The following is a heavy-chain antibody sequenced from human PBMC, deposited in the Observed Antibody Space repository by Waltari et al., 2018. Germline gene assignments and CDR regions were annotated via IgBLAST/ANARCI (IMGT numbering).Heavy chain of an antibody. D-gene: IGHD3-10*01. CDR1: GGSIINSDYY. Sequence: QLQLQESGPGLVKPSETLSLTCSVSGGSIINSDYYWNWIRQPPGKGLEWIGSIFHTGSAYYNPSLQGRVTMSVDTSRSYFSLTLNSVTAADTAVYYCARDPAMTRGQMDYWGQGALVTVSS. J-gene: IGHJ4*02. CDR2: IFHTGSA. V-gene: IGHV4-39*07. CDR3: ARDPAMTRGQMDY.